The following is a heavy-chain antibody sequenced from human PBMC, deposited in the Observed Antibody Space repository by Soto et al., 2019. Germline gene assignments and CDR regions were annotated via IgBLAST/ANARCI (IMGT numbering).Heavy chain of an antibody. CDR3: ARDGCTSASCDVYGMDV. CDR1: GFTFSSYW. Sequence: GGSLRLSGAASGFTFSSYWMSWVRQAPGKGLVWVANIKGDGSERHYVDSVKGRFIISRDNAKNSLFLQMNSLTVEDTAVYYCARDGCTSASCDVYGMDVWGQGTTVTVSS. D-gene: IGHD2-2*01. J-gene: IGHJ6*02. CDR2: IKGDGSER. V-gene: IGHV3-7*03.